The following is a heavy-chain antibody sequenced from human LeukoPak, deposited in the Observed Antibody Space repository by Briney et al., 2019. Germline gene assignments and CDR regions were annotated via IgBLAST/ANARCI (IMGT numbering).Heavy chain of an antibody. Sequence: GGSLRLSCAASGFTFSSYGIHWVRQAPGKGLEWVAVIRYDGSNKYYADSVKGRFTISRDNSKDTLYLQMNSLRAEDTAVYYCARDGGYCSSTSCPGGFDYWGQGTLVTVSS. CDR3: ARDGGYCSSTSCPGGFDY. J-gene: IGHJ4*02. V-gene: IGHV3-33*01. D-gene: IGHD2-2*01. CDR1: GFTFSSYG. CDR2: IRYDGSNK.